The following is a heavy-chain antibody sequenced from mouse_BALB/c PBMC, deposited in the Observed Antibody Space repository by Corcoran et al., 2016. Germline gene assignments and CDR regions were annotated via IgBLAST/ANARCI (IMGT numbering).Heavy chain of an antibody. Sequence: QVQLQQSGPELVKPGASVKMSCKASGYTFTDYVISWVKQRTGQGLEWIGEIYPGSGSTYYNEKFKGKATLTADKSSNTAYMQLSSLTSEDSAVYCCARRKTGKGTPWFAYWGQGTLVTVSA. CDR1: GYTFTDYV. D-gene: IGHD4-1*01. CDR2: IYPGSGST. V-gene: IGHV1-81*01. J-gene: IGHJ3*01. CDR3: ARRKTGKGTPWFAY.